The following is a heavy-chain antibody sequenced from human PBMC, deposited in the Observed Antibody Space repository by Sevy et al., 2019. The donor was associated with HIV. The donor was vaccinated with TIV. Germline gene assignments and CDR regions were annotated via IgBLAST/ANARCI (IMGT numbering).Heavy chain of an antibody. V-gene: IGHV3-33*03. CDR3: ASLPNNYYDISGYSGDNAFDL. Sequence: GGSLRLSCAASGFTFSNYGMHWVRQAPGKGLEWVAVIWNDRQNNNYGDCVKGRFTISRDNSKNTLNLQMNSLRVEDTAVYYCASLPNNYYDISGYSGDNAFDLWGRGTMVTVSS. CDR2: IWNDRQNN. J-gene: IGHJ3*01. CDR1: GFTFSNYG. D-gene: IGHD3-22*01.